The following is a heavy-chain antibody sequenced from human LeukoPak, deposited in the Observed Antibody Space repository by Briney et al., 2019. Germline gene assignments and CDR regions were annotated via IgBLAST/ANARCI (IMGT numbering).Heavy chain of an antibody. Sequence: SETLSLTCAVSGGSISSSNWWSWVRQPPGKGLEWIGEIYHGGTTIYNPSLKTRVTISLDRSKNHFSLKVRSVTAADTAVYYCARDLGYHLIYYWGQRTLVTVSS. CDR3: ARDLGYHLIYY. CDR1: GGSISSSNW. D-gene: IGHD3-16*01. J-gene: IGHJ4*02. CDR2: IYHGGTT. V-gene: IGHV4-4*02.